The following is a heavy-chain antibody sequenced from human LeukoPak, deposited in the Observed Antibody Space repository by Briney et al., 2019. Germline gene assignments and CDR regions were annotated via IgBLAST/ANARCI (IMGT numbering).Heavy chain of an antibody. J-gene: IGHJ4*02. V-gene: IGHV3-7*03. Sequence: GGSLRLSCAASGFTFSSYEMNWVRQAPGKGLEWVANIKQDGSEKYYMDSVKGRFTISRDNAKNSLYLQMNSLRAEDTAVYYCAKVPKPFSGSYSYFFDYWGQGTLVTVSS. CDR3: AKVPKPFSGSYSYFFDY. CDR1: GFTFSSYE. CDR2: IKQDGSEK. D-gene: IGHD1-26*01.